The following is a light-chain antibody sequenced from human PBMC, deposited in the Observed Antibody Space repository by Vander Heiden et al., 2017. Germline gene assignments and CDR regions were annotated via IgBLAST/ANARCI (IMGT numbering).Light chain of an antibody. CDR1: NLGRKN. CDR2: RDS. Sequence: SYELTQPLPVSVALGQTARSTCGGNNLGRKNVHWYQQKPGQAPVLVIYRDSNRPSGIPERFSGSNSGNTATLTISRAQAGDEADYYCQVWDSSTARVFGGGTKLTVL. CDR3: QVWDSSTARV. V-gene: IGLV3-9*01. J-gene: IGLJ3*02.